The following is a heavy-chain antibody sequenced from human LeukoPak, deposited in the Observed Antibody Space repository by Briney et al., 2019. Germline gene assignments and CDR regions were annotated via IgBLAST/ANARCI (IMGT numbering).Heavy chain of an antibody. Sequence: GGSLRLSCAASGFTFSSYWMSWVRQAPGKGLEWVAIIKQDGSEKYYVDSVKGRSTISRDNAKNSLYLQMNSLRAEDTVVYYCARVDSYGFFDYWGQGTLVTVSS. CDR2: IKQDGSEK. CDR3: ARVDSYGFFDY. V-gene: IGHV3-7*01. J-gene: IGHJ4*02. D-gene: IGHD5-18*01. CDR1: GFTFSSYW.